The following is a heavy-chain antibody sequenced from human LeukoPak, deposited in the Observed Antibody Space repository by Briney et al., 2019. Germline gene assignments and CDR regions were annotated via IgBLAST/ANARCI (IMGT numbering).Heavy chain of an antibody. CDR3: TRGTAMVRYYFDY. D-gene: IGHD5-18*01. CDR2: ISSSSSYI. Sequence: GGSLRLSCAASGFTFSSYSMNWVRQAPGKGLEWVSSISSSSSYIYYADSVKGRFTISRDNAKNSLYLQMNSLRAEDTAVYYCTRGTAMVRYYFDYWGQGTLVTVSS. J-gene: IGHJ4*02. V-gene: IGHV3-21*03. CDR1: GFTFSSYS.